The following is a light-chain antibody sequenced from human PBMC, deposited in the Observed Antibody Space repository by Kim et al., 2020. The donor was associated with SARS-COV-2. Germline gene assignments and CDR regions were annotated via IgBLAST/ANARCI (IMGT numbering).Light chain of an antibody. J-gene: IGLJ2*01. V-gene: IGLV2-8*01. Sequence: GQSVTISCTGSSSDIGRYNYVSWYQNLPGRAPKLIIYDVRRRPSGVPDRFSGSKSANTASLTVSGLQAEDEADYYCSSYTDSDTLIFGGGTQLTVL. CDR3: SSYTDSDTLI. CDR2: DVR. CDR1: SSDIGRYNY.